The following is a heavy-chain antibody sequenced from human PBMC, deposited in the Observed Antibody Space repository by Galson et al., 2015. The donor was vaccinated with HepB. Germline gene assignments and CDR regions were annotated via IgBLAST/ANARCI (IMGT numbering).Heavy chain of an antibody. CDR1: GFTFSSYD. Sequence: SLRLSCAAFGFTFSSYDMHWVRQATGKGLEWVSAIGTAGDPYYPGSVKGRFTISRENAKNSLYLQMNSLRAGDTAVYYCARGRRVDKTGTYYYGMDVWGQGTTVTVSS. CDR2: IGTAGDP. J-gene: IGHJ6*02. V-gene: IGHV3-13*05. CDR3: ARGRRVDKTGTYYYGMDV. D-gene: IGHD7-27*01.